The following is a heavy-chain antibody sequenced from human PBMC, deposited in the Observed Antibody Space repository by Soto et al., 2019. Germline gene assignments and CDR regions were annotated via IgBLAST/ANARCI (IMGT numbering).Heavy chain of an antibody. CDR1: GGTFRSYA. Sequence: SVKVSCKASGGTFRSYAISWVRQAPGQGPEWMGGIIPLFGTTNYAPKFQGRVTITADESASTAYMELGSLRSEDTAVYYCASNNRASYHFDCWGQGTQVTV. V-gene: IGHV1-69*13. CDR2: IIPLFGTT. CDR3: ASNNRASYHFDC. D-gene: IGHD3-16*02. J-gene: IGHJ4*02.